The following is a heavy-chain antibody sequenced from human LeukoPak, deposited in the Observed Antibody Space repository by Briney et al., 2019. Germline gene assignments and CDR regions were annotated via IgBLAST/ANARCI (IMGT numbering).Heavy chain of an antibody. CDR2: ISWDGGST. Sequence: PGGSLRLSCAASGFTFDDYAMHWVRQAPGRGLEWVSLISWDGGSTYYADSVKGRFTISRDNSKNSLYLQMNSLRAEDTALYYCAKTQGGFHYYYGMDVWGQGTTVTVSS. D-gene: IGHD3-16*01. CDR3: AKTQGGFHYYYGMDV. V-gene: IGHV3-43D*03. J-gene: IGHJ6*02. CDR1: GFTFDDYA.